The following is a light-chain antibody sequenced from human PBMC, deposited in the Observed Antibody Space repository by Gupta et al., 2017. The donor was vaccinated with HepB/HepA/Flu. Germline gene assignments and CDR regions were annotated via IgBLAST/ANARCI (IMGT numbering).Light chain of an antibody. CDR1: NIGSKS. CDR2: NDR. CDR3: TARASSSDQEV. J-gene: IGLJ1*01. Sequence: SYVLTQSPSVSLAPGTTARITCGGNNIGSKSVPWYQQKQGQAPVLVVYNDRGRPSGSPDRFSGSNSGKTATLTISRVDAGDEADYYWTARASSSDQEVFGTGTKLTVL. V-gene: IGLV3-21*03.